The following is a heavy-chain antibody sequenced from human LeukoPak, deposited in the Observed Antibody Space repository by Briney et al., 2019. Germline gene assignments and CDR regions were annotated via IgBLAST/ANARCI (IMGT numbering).Heavy chain of an antibody. CDR3: ARGERWLTIPGIDY. CDR2: INNGGNTV. D-gene: IGHD5-24*01. J-gene: IGHJ4*02. V-gene: IGHV3-48*04. Sequence: PGGSLRLSCAASESTFSSYRMNWVRQAPGKGLEWVSYINNGGNTVYYADSVKGRFTISRDNAKNSLYLQMNSLRAEDTAVYYCARGERWLTIPGIDYWGQGSLVTVSS. CDR1: ESTFSSYR.